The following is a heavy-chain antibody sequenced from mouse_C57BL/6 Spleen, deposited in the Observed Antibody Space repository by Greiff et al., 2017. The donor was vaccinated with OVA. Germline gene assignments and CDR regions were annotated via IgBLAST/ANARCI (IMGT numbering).Heavy chain of an antibody. J-gene: IGHJ1*03. CDR2: IDPSDSYT. CDR3: ARGGGAYYSNFWYVDV. V-gene: IGHV1-69*01. D-gene: IGHD2-5*01. Sequence: QVQLQQPGAELVMPGASVKLSCKASGYTFTSYWMHWVKQRPGQGLEWIGEIDPSDSYTNYNQKFKGKSTLTVDKSSSTAYMQLSSRTSEDSAVYYCARGGGAYYSNFWYVDVWGTGTTVTVSS. CDR1: GYTFTSYW.